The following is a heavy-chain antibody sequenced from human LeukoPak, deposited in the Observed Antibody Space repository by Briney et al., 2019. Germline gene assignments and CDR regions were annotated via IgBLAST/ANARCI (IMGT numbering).Heavy chain of an antibody. CDR2: IYYSGST. Sequence: SSQTLSLTCTVSGGSISSGGYYWSWIRQHPGKGLEWIGYIYYSGSTYYNPSLKSRVTISVDTSKNQFSLKLSSVTAADTAVYYCARGMIGHFQHWGQGTLVTVSS. V-gene: IGHV4-31*03. CDR3: ARGMIGHFQH. CDR1: GGSISSGGYY. D-gene: IGHD3-22*01. J-gene: IGHJ1*01.